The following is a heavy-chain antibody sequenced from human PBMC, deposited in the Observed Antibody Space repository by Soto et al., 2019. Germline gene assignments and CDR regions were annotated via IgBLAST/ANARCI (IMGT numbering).Heavy chain of an antibody. V-gene: IGHV1-69*12. CDR1: GGTFSSYA. Sequence: QVQLVQSGAEVKKPGSSVKVSCKASGGTFSSYAMNWVRQAPGQGLEWMGGIIPTFGTPDYAQKFQGRVTIXXDESTATAYMELRSLRFEDTAVYYCAREDERWFDPWGQGTLVTVSS. CDR2: IIPTFGTP. CDR3: AREDERWFDP. J-gene: IGHJ5*02.